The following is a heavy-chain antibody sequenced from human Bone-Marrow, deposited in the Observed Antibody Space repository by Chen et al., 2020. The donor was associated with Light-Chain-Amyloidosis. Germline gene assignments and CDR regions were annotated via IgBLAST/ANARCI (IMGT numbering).Heavy chain of an antibody. CDR2: IYPGDSDA. J-gene: IGHJ3*02. Sequence: EVQLVQSGAEVKKPGESLRISCQGSGYTFATYWIAWVRQVPGNGLEWMGMIYPGDSDARYSRSFRGQVTLSADKSINTAYLQWSSLKASDTAIYYCARHSQTPSLWLGDLGDAFGIWGQGTLVTVSS. CDR1: GYTFATYW. D-gene: IGHD3-10*01. V-gene: IGHV5-51*01. CDR3: ARHSQTPSLWLGDLGDAFGI.